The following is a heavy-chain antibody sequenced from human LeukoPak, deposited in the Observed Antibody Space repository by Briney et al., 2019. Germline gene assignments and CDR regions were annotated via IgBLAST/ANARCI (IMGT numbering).Heavy chain of an antibody. CDR3: ARDRIAVRPGWFDP. V-gene: IGHV3-30-3*01. CDR2: ISYDGSNK. J-gene: IGHJ5*02. CDR1: GFTFSSYA. D-gene: IGHD6-6*01. Sequence: GGSLRLSCAASGFTFSSYAMHWVRQAPGKGLEWVAVISYDGSNKFYADSVKGRFTISRDNAKNSLYLQVNSLRAEDTAVYYCARDRIAVRPGWFDPWGQGTLVTVSS.